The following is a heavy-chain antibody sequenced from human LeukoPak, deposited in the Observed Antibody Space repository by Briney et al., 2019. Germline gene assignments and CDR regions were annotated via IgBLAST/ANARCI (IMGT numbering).Heavy chain of an antibody. CDR3: ARGPPDGYCSSTSCYSIDY. CDR1: GYTFTSYD. Sequence: ASVKVSCKASGYTFTSYDINWVRQAPGQGLEWMGWINPNSGGTNYAQKFQGRVTMTRDTSISTAYMELSRLRSDDTAVYYCARGPPDGYCSSTSCYSIDYWGQGTLVTVSS. V-gene: IGHV1-2*02. J-gene: IGHJ4*02. CDR2: INPNSGGT. D-gene: IGHD2-2*03.